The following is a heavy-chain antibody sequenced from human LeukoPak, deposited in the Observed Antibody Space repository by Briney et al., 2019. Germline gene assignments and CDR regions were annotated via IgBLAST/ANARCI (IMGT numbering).Heavy chain of an antibody. D-gene: IGHD4-23*01. V-gene: IGHV4-59*01. CDR3: ARDKAPGGKRWFDP. J-gene: IGHJ5*02. CDR1: GVSISSYY. Sequence: SETLSLTCAASGVSISSYYWSWIRQHPGKGLEWIGYLSDVGTNDYNPSLKGRVTISRDTSKNQFSLRLSSVTAADAAVYHCARDKAPGGKRWFDPWGQGALVIVSS. CDR2: LSDVGTN.